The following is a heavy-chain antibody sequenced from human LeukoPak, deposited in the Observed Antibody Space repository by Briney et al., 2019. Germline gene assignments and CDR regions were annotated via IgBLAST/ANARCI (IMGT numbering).Heavy chain of an antibody. CDR2: IFYSGST. V-gene: IGHV4-59*12. D-gene: IGHD3-10*01. Sequence: KPSETLSLTCTVSGGSISSYYWSWIRQPPGKGLEWIGNIFYSGSTYYSPSLKSRVTISLDTSRNQFSLNLDSVTAADTAVYYCAKSNGYGLVDIWGQGTMVTVSS. CDR1: GGSISSYY. CDR3: AKSNGYGLVDI. J-gene: IGHJ3*02.